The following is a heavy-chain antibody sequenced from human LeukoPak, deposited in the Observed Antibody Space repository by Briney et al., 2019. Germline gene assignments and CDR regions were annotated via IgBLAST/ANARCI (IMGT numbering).Heavy chain of an antibody. D-gene: IGHD1-26*01. V-gene: IGHV4-59*08. CDR3: ARHRGVGARHAFDI. Sequence: SETLSLTCTVCSGSISNYYWSWIRQPPGKGLEWIAYTFYSGNTNYNPSLKSRVTISVDTSNNQFSLNLSSVTAADTAVYYCARHRGVGARHAFDIWGQGTMVTVSS. CDR2: TFYSGNT. J-gene: IGHJ3*02. CDR1: SGSISNYY.